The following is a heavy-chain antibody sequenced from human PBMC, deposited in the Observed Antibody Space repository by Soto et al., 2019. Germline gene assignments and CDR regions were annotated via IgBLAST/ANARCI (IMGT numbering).Heavy chain of an antibody. D-gene: IGHD6-19*01. J-gene: IGHJ4*02. CDR1: GGSISNYY. CDR3: AREYSSGLYFDY. Sequence: SETLSLTCTVSGGSISNYYWSWIRQPPGKGLEWIGYVYYGGNPNYNPSLKSRVTISVDASKNQFSLRLSSVTAADTAVYYCAREYSSGLYFDYWGQGTLVTVSS. CDR2: VYYGGNP. V-gene: IGHV4-59*12.